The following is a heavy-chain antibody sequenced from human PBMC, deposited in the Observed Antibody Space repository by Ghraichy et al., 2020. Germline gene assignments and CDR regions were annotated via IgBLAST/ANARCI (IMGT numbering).Heavy chain of an antibody. V-gene: IGHV3-33*01. CDR2: IWHDGSEM. CDR3: TRADQGDGYYHVFDN. D-gene: IGHD5-18*01. Sequence: GGSLRLSCAASGFAFSNYGMHWVRQAPGKGLEWVSVIWHDGSEMKYAESVRGRFTISRDNSKNTLFLQMNSLRAEDTAVYYCTRADQGDGYYHVFDNWGQGTLVTVSS. J-gene: IGHJ4*02. CDR1: GFAFSNYG.